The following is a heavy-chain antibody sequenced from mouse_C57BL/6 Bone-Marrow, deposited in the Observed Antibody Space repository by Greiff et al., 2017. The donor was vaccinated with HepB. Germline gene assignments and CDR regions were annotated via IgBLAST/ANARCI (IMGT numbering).Heavy chain of an antibody. Sequence: EVKLVESGGGLVKPGGSLKLSCAASGFTFSDYGMHWVRQAPEKGLEWVAYISSGSSTIYYADTVKGRFTISRDNAKNTLFLQMTSLRSEDTAMYYCARSVTTPWYFDVWGTGTTVTVSS. CDR1: GFTFSDYG. J-gene: IGHJ1*03. V-gene: IGHV5-17*01. D-gene: IGHD2-3*01. CDR3: ARSVTTPWYFDV. CDR2: ISSGSSTI.